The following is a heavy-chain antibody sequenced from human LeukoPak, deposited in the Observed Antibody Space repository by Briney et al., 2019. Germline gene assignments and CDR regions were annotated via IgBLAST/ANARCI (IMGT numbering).Heavy chain of an antibody. CDR2: MYYSGST. CDR1: GDSISSYY. D-gene: IGHD6-19*01. Sequence: SETLSLTCTVSGDSISSYYWSWIRQPPGKGLEWIAYMYYSGSTNCNPSLRSRVTISVDTSKKQFSLKLSSVTAADTAVYYCARGKAVAGDFDYWGQGTLVTVSS. V-gene: IGHV4-59*01. CDR3: ARGKAVAGDFDY. J-gene: IGHJ4*02.